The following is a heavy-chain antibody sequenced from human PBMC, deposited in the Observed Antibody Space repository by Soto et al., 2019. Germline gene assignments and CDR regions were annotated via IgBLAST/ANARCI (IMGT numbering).Heavy chain of an antibody. D-gene: IGHD6-13*01. CDR1: GDRFSSNSVV. CDR3: ATAQPGWYSSSWYPNWFDP. Sequence: SQTLSLTCAISGDRFSSNSVVWNWIRQTPSRGLEWLGRTYYRSQWYYDYAVSVKSRISINPDTSKNQFSLKLSSVTAADTAVYYCATAQPGWYSSSWYPNWFDPGGQGTLVTVSS. V-gene: IGHV6-1*01. CDR2: TYYRSQWYY. J-gene: IGHJ5*02.